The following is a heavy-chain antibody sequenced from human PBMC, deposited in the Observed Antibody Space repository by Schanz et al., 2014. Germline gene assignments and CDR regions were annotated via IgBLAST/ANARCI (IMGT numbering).Heavy chain of an antibody. CDR3: GRDYSGGALDY. J-gene: IGHJ4*02. V-gene: IGHV3-66*03. D-gene: IGHD6-19*01. Sequence: EVQLAESGGGLIQPGGSLRLSCVVSGFSVSNTYMHWVRQPPGKGLEWVSVINSAGTTYYADSVKGRFTFSRDSSKNTMDLQMNSLRPEDTAVYYCGRDYSGGALDYWGQGTLVTVSS. CDR2: INSAGTT. CDR1: GFSVSNTY.